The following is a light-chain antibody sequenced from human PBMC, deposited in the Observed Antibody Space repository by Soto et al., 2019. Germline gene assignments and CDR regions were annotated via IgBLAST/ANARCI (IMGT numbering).Light chain of an antibody. J-gene: IGLJ1*01. CDR2: AVS. CDR3: SSYGGSNNYV. V-gene: IGLV2-14*01. CDR1: SSDIGGYNS. Sequence: QSVLTQPASVSGSPGQSITISCTGTSSDIGGYNSVSWYQQHPGKAPKLVIYAVSNRPSGVSSRSSGSKSGNTASLTVSGLQTEDEADYYCSSYGGSNNYVFGTGTKVTVL.